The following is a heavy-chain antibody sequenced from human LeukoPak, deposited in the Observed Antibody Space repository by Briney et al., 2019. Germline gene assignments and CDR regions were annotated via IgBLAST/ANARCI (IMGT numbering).Heavy chain of an antibody. CDR3: AKGRYYGSGSSTRTFDY. CDR2: ISGSGGST. D-gene: IGHD3-10*01. J-gene: IGHJ4*02. CDR1: AFTFSSYT. Sequence: GGSLRLSCAASAFTFSSYTMSLVRQAPGKGLEWVSAISGSGGSTYYADSVKGRFTISRDNSKNTLYLQMNSLRAEDTAVYYCAKGRYYGSGSSTRTFDYWGQGTLVTVSS. V-gene: IGHV3-23*01.